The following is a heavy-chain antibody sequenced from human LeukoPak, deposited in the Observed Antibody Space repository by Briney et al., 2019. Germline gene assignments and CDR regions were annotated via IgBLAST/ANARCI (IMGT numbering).Heavy chain of an antibody. CDR1: GGTFSSYA. D-gene: IGHD6-19*01. V-gene: IGHV1-69*05. J-gene: IGHJ4*02. CDR2: IIPIFGTA. Sequence: APVKVSCKASGGTFSSYAISWVRQAPGQGLEWMGGIIPIFGTANYAQKFQGRVTITTDESTSTAYMELSSLRSEDTAVYYCARDLGGSSGWYVPFDYWGQGTLVTVSS. CDR3: ARDLGGSSGWYVPFDY.